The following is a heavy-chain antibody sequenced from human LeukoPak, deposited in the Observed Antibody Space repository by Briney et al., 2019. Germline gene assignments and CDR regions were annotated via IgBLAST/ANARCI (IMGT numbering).Heavy chain of an antibody. Sequence: PGGSLRLSCAASGFTFSSYGVHWVRQAPGKGLEWVAVISYDGSNKYYADSVKGRFTISRDNSKNTLYLQMNSLRAEDTAVYYCAKGHVPLFDYWGQGTLVTVSS. CDR2: ISYDGSNK. J-gene: IGHJ4*02. CDR3: AKGHVPLFDY. V-gene: IGHV3-30*18. D-gene: IGHD2-2*01. CDR1: GFTFSSYG.